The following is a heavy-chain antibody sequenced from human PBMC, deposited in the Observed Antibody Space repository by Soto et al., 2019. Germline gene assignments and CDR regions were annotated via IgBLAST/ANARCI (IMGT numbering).Heavy chain of an antibody. CDR3: ARDSGYSVNDY. J-gene: IGHJ4*02. CDR2: ISSDGSTT. D-gene: IGHD3-22*01. V-gene: IGHV3-74*01. Sequence: GGSLRLSCAASGFTFSTYWMHWVRQAPGKGLVWVSRISSDGSTTTYADSVKGRFTISSDNAKNTLYLQMNSLRGEDTAVYYCARDSGYSVNDYWGQGTLVTVSS. CDR1: GFTFSTYW.